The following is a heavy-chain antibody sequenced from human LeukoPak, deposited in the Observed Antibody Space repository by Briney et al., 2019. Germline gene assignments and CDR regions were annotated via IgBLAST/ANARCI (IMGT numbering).Heavy chain of an antibody. CDR3: ARGSVVLDAFDI. CDR2: ISPSSDST. Sequence: GGSLRLSCAASGFTFSSSAMSWVRQAPGKGLEWVSAISPSSDSTSYADSVKGRFTISRDNSKNTVYMQMNSLGAEDTAVYYCARGSVVLDAFDIWGQGTMVTVSS. CDR1: GFTFSSSA. D-gene: IGHD3-10*01. J-gene: IGHJ3*02. V-gene: IGHV3-23*01.